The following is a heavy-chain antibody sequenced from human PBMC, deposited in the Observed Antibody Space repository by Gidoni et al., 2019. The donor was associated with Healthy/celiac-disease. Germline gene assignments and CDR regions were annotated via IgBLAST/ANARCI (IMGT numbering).Heavy chain of an antibody. CDR1: GLTFSSYA. V-gene: IGHV3-23*01. D-gene: IGHD3-3*01. CDR2: ISGSGGST. Sequence: VTLLDFGGGLVKHGGSLRRSCPAYGLTFSSYAMSWVRQAAGKGLECVSAISGSGGSTYYADAVKGRFTISRDNSKNTLYLQMNSLRAEDTAVYYCAKDSMPITIVGVVITNFDYWGQGTLVTVSS. CDR3: AKDSMPITIVGVVITNFDY. J-gene: IGHJ4*02.